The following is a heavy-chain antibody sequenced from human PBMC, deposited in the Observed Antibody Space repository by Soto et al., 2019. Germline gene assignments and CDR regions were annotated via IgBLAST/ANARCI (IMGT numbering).Heavy chain of an antibody. J-gene: IGHJ5*02. CDR2: IYNTVST. CDR3: AQAVHYYEQTPYWHFFGH. D-gene: IGHD3-22*01. Sequence: QVQLQESGPGLVKPSETLSLTCAVSGSSVSGGFYLCIWFRQPPGQGLEWIGHIYNTVSTNYNPSQKSRVTTSIDTTRTHPPLSLTSVTAADTAVYYCAQAVHYYEQTPYWHFFGHWGQGTLVTVSS. CDR1: GSSVSGGFYL. V-gene: IGHV4-61*03.